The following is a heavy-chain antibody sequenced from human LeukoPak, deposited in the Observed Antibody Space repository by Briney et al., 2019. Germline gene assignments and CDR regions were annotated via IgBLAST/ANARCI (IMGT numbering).Heavy chain of an antibody. CDR1: GFTFSNAW. D-gene: IGHD3-3*01. CDR2: IKSKTDGGIT. Sequence: GGSLRLSCAASGFTFSNAWMSWVRQAPGKGLEWVGRIKSKTDGGITDYAAPVKGRFTISRDDSKNTLYLQMNSLKTEDTAVYYCTTDVTIFGVVIDYWGQGTLVTVSS. V-gene: IGHV3-15*01. CDR3: TTDVTIFGVVIDY. J-gene: IGHJ4*02.